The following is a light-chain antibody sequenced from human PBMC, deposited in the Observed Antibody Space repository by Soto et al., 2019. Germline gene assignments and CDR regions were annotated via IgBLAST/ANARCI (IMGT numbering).Light chain of an antibody. Sequence: DVVLTQSPLSLPVTPGEPASISCRSSQSLLPSNGRNFLDWYLQRPGQSPQLLIYLGSNRASGVPDRFSGSGSATDFTLRISRVEADDVGIYYCMQPLQMPWTFGQGTKVEIK. J-gene: IGKJ1*01. V-gene: IGKV2-28*01. CDR3: MQPLQMPWT. CDR1: QSLLPSNGRNF. CDR2: LGS.